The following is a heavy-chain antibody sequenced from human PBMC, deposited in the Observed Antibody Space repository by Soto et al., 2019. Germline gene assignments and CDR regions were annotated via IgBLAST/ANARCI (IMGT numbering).Heavy chain of an antibody. Sequence: GGSLRLSCAASGFTFNLYAMSWVRQAPGEGLEWVSTISGSGGDTHYADSVKGRFTISRDNSKNTMYLQMNSLRAEDTAVYYCAADLPNWGAYAFDYWGQGTLVTVSS. CDR2: ISGSGGDT. V-gene: IGHV3-23*01. CDR1: GFTFNLYA. D-gene: IGHD7-27*01. J-gene: IGHJ4*02. CDR3: AADLPNWGAYAFDY.